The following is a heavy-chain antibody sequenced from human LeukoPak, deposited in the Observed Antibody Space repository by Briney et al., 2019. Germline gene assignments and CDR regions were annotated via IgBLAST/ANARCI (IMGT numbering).Heavy chain of an antibody. J-gene: IGHJ5*02. CDR2: IRYDGSNK. D-gene: IGHD3-3*01. V-gene: IGHV3-30*02. Sequence: PGGSLRLSCAASGFTFSSYGMHWVRQAPGKGLEWVAFIRYDGSNKYYADSVKGRFTISRDNSKNTLYLQMNSLRAEDTAVYYCAKDHGFIDDFWSGYSNWFDPWGQGTLVTVSS. CDR1: GFTFSSYG. CDR3: AKDHGFIDDFWSGYSNWFDP.